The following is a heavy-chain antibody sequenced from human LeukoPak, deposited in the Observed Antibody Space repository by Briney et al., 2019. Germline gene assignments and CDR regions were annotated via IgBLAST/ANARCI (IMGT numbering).Heavy chain of an antibody. J-gene: IGHJ4*02. Sequence: ASVKVSCKASGYTFTGYFTHWVRQAPGQRLEWMGWINPNSGGTDYSQKFQGRVTMTRDTSINTAYMELSGLRSDDTAIYYCARDYESDSTGYYHGVVDYWGQGTLVTVSS. CDR3: ARDYESDSTGYYHGVVDY. V-gene: IGHV1-2*02. CDR1: GYTFTGYF. CDR2: INPNSGGT. D-gene: IGHD3-22*01.